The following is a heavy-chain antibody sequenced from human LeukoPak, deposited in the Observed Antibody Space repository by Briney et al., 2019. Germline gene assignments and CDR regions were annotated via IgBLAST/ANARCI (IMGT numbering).Heavy chain of an antibody. D-gene: IGHD6-13*01. CDR2: IKEDGSVK. CDR3: ARGYSSSPDDFDY. Sequence: PGGSLRLSCEASGFTFSNYWMTWVRQAPGKGLEWVANIKEDGSVKQCVDSVKGRFTISRDNAKSSLYLQMNSLRVEDTAVYFCARGYSSSPDDFDYWGQGALVAVSS. J-gene: IGHJ4*02. CDR1: GFTFSNYW. V-gene: IGHV3-7*01.